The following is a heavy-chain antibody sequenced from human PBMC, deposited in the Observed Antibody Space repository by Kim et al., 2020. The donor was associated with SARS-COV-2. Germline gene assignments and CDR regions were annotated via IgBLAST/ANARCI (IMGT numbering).Heavy chain of an antibody. J-gene: IGHJ4*02. V-gene: IGHV3-30*04. D-gene: IGHD5-12*01. CDR3: ARAPAPSGYDYVNYFDY. CDR1: GFTFSSYA. Sequence: GGSLRLSCAASGFTFSSYAMHWVRQAPGKGLEWVAVISYDGSNKYYADSVKGRFTISRDNSKNTLYLQMNSLRAEDTAVYYCARAPAPSGYDYVNYFDYWGQGTLVTVSS. CDR2: ISYDGSNK.